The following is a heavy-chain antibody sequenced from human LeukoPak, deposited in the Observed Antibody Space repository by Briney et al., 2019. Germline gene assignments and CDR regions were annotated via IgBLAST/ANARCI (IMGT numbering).Heavy chain of an antibody. CDR3: AKGSYYYDSSGYYSY. V-gene: IGHV3-23*01. CDR2: ISGSGGGT. CDR1: GFTFSNYA. Sequence: GESLRLSCAASGFTFSNYAMTWVRQAPGKGLEWVSAISGSGGGTYYADSVKGRFTISRDNSRNTLYLQMNSLRAEDTAVYYCAKGSYYYDSSGYYSYWGQGTLVTVSS. J-gene: IGHJ4*02. D-gene: IGHD3-22*01.